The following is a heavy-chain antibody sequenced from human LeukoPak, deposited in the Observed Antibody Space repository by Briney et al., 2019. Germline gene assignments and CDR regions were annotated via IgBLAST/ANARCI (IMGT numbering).Heavy chain of an antibody. Sequence: GGSLRLSCAVSGFTFSNYAMSWVRQAPVKGLEWVSAISGGGGSTYYANSVKGRFTISRDTSRNTLYLQMNSLRAEDTAVYCCAKDRETAMDTYRAPYGMDVWGQGTTVTVSS. V-gene: IGHV3-23*01. CDR3: AKDRETAMDTYRAPYGMDV. J-gene: IGHJ6*02. CDR1: GFTFSNYA. CDR2: ISGGGGST. D-gene: IGHD5-18*01.